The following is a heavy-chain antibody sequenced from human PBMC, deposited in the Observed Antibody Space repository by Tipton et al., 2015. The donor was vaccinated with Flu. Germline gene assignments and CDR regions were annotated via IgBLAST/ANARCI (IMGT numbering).Heavy chain of an antibody. CDR1: GGSIGSGSYY. J-gene: IGHJ4*02. Sequence: TLSLTCTVSGGSIGSGSYYWSWIRQPAGKGLEWTGRIYTSGSTNYNPSLKSRVTISVDTSKNQFSLKLSSVTAADTAVYYCARVRSYYDSSGYYYAFDYWGQGTLVTVSS. CDR2: IYTSGST. V-gene: IGHV4-61*02. D-gene: IGHD3-22*01. CDR3: ARVRSYYDSSGYYYAFDY.